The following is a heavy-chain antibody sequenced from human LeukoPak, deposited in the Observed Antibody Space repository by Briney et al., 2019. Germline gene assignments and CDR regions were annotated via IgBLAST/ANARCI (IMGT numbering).Heavy chain of an antibody. CDR1: GFTFRNYA. D-gene: IGHD3-9*01. CDR2: IVGNGVST. CDR3: TKRGHYDGSTGYYHPDY. V-gene: IGHV3-23*01. J-gene: IGHJ4*02. Sequence: PGASLRLSCAASGFTFRNYAMSWVRQAPGKGLEWVSAIVGNGVSTYYADSVQGRFTISRDNSQNTLYLQMNTKRPADTALYYCTKRGHYDGSTGYYHPDYWGQGTLVTVPS.